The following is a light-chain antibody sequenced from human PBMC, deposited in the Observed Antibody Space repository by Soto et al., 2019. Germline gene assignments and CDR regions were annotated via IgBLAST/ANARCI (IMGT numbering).Light chain of an antibody. Sequence: IQLTQSPSSLSASVGDRAPITCRASQGIASYLAWYQQKPGKVPKLLIYAASTLQSGVPSRFSGSGSGTDFTLTISSLQPEDVATYYCQKYNSAPLTFGGGTKVDIK. J-gene: IGKJ4*01. CDR2: AAS. CDR1: QGIASY. V-gene: IGKV1-27*01. CDR3: QKYNSAPLT.